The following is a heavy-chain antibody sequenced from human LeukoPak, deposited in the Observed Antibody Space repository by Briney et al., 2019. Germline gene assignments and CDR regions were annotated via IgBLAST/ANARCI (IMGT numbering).Heavy chain of an antibody. D-gene: IGHD3-22*01. Sequence: SETLSLNCAVSGYSISSGYYWGWIRQSPGKGLEWIATIFHSGSIFYNPSLKSRVTLSVDTSKNHFSLKLNSVNAADTALYYCARMGVSYYYDSSTYYPVAFDVWGQGTMATVSS. CDR3: ARMGVSYYYDSSTYYPVAFDV. J-gene: IGHJ3*01. CDR2: IFHSGSI. CDR1: GYSISSGYY. V-gene: IGHV4-38-2*01.